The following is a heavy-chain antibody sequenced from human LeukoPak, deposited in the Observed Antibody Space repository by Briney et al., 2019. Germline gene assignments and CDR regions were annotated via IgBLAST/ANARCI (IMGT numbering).Heavy chain of an antibody. CDR2: ICTSGST. V-gene: IGHV4-61*02. J-gene: IGHJ6*03. CDR1: GGSISSGSYY. Sequence: SQTLSLTCTVSGGSISSGSYYWSWIRQPAGKGLEWIGRICTSGSTNYNPSLKSRVTISVDTSKNQFSLRLSSVTAADTAVYYCARDSPMRSELRAYYYYYMDVWGKGTTVTVSS. CDR3: ARDSPMRSELRAYYYYYMDV. D-gene: IGHD1-14*01.